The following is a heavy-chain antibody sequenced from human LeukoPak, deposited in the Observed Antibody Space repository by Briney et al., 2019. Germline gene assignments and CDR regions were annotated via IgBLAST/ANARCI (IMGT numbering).Heavy chain of an antibody. D-gene: IGHD1-26*01. J-gene: IGHJ6*02. V-gene: IGHV1-2*02. Sequence: ASVRVSCKASGYTFTVYYIHWVRQAPGQGLEWMGWINPNSGGTNYAQKFQGRVTMTRDTSISTAYMELSRLRSDDTAVYYCARGLLYYYYGMDVWGQGSTVTVSS. CDR1: GYTFTVYY. CDR3: ARGLLYYYYGMDV. CDR2: INPNSGGT.